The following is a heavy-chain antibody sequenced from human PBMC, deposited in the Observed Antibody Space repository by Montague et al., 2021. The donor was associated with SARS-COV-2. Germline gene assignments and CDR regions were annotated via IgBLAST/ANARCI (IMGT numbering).Heavy chain of an antibody. CDR2: IYHSGGT. V-gene: IGHV4-38-2*01. CDR3: ARWYYGSGSYPH. CDR1: GYSISSGYY. J-gene: IGHJ4*02. D-gene: IGHD3-10*01. Sequence: SETLSLTCSVSGYSISSGYYWGWIRQPPGKGLGLVGNIYHSGGTYYSPSLKSRTTVSVDTSKNQFSLRLSAVTAADTAVYYWARWYYGSGSYPHWGQGTLVTVSS.